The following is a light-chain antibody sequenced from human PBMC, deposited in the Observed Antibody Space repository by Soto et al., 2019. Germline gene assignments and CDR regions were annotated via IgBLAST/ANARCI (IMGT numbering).Light chain of an antibody. CDR3: QQYNNWPPWT. Sequence: EIVMTQSPATLSVSPGVRATLSCRASQSLSSTVAWYQQKPGQAPRLLIYGASTRAAGIPARCRGSGSGTEFTLTISSLQSEDFAVYYCQQYNNWPPWTVGQGTKVDIK. CDR1: QSLSST. V-gene: IGKV3-15*01. CDR2: GAS. J-gene: IGKJ1*01.